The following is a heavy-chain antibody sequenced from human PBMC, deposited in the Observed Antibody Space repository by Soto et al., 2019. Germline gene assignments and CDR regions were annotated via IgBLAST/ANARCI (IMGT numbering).Heavy chain of an antibody. D-gene: IGHD5-12*01. CDR3: ARGIERYSGYVV. CDR2: IYYSGST. J-gene: IGHJ4*01. Sequence: SETLSLTCTVSGGSISSYYWSWIRQPPGKGLEWIGYIYYSGSTNYNPSLKSRVTISVDTSKNQFSLKLSSVTAADTAVYYCARGIERYSGYVVWGQGTLVTVSS. CDR1: GGSISSYY. V-gene: IGHV4-59*01.